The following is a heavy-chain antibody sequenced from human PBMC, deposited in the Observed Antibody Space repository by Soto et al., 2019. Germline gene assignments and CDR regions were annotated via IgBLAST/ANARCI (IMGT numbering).Heavy chain of an antibody. CDR1: GYTFTSYG. Sequence: ASVNVSCKASGYTFTSYGISWVRQAPGQGLEWMGWISAYNGNTNYAQKLQGRVTMTTDTSTSTAYMEQRSLRSDDTAVYYCAKDRWPAAKAHFDYWGQGTVVTVSS. CDR3: AKDRWPAAKAHFDY. CDR2: ISAYNGNT. D-gene: IGHD2-2*01. J-gene: IGHJ4*02. V-gene: IGHV1-18*01.